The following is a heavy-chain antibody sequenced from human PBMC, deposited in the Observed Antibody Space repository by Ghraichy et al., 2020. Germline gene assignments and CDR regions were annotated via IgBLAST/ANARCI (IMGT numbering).Heavy chain of an antibody. CDR2: ISGSGAAT. V-gene: IGHV3-23*01. D-gene: IGHD5-12*01. CDR3: AIPERVATGRFDY. Sequence: GGSLRLSCAASGFTFTSYAISWVRQAPGKGLEWVSGISGSGAATNYADSVKGRFTISRDNSKNTLYLQMNSLSAGDTAVYYCAIPERVATGRFDYWGQGTLVTVSS. CDR1: GFTFTSYA. J-gene: IGHJ4*02.